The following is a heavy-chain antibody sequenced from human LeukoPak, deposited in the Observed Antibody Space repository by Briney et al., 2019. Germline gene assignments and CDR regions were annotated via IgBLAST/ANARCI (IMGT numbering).Heavy chain of an antibody. Sequence: ASVTVSCTASGYTFTGYYMHWVRQAPGQGLEWMGWINPNSGGTNYAQKFQGRVTMTRDTSISTAYMELSRLRSDDTAVYYCARAPQAYYGSGSYYTIDYWGQGTLVTVSS. CDR2: INPNSGGT. CDR3: ARAPQAYYGSGSYYTIDY. J-gene: IGHJ4*02. V-gene: IGHV1-2*02. CDR1: GYTFTGYY. D-gene: IGHD3-10*01.